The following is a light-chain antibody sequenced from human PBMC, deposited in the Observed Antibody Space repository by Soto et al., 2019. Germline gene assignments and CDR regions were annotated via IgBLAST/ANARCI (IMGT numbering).Light chain of an antibody. J-gene: IGLJ1*01. CDR1: SSDVGGYNY. Sequence: QSALTQPASVSGSPGQSITISCTGTSSDVGGYNYVSWYQHHPGKAPKLMIYEVSYRPSGVSNRFSGSKSGNTASLTISGLQAEYEADYYCGSYTSSSPYVFGTGTKLTVL. V-gene: IGLV2-14*01. CDR2: EVS. CDR3: GSYTSSSPYV.